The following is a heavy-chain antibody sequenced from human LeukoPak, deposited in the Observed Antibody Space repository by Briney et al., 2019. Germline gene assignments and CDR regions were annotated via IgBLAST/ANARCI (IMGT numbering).Heavy chain of an antibody. CDR3: ARGGNSGGSLRSPFDI. J-gene: IGHJ3*02. CDR1: GFSVSGNY. V-gene: IGHV3-53*03. D-gene: IGHD2-15*01. CDR2: LDVGGST. Sequence: GGSLRLSCAASGFSVSGNYMSWVRQPPEKGPEWVSVLDVGGSTYYADSVKGRFTISRDKSKNTLYLQINSLRAEDTAVYYCARGGNSGGSLRSPFDIWGRGTMVTVSS.